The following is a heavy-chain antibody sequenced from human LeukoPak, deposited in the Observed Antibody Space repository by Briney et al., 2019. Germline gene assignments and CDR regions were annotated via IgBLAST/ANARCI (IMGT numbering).Heavy chain of an antibody. D-gene: IGHD3-3*01. V-gene: IGHV4-4*07. Sequence: SETLSLTCTVSGGSISRYYWSWIRQPAGKGLEWIGRIYISGSTIYNPSLKSRVTMSVDTSKIQFSLRLRSVTAADTAVYYCARDAPLYYDFWTPQVTFDIWGQGTMVTVAS. CDR1: GGSISRYY. CDR3: ARDAPLYYDFWTPQVTFDI. J-gene: IGHJ3*02. CDR2: IYISGST.